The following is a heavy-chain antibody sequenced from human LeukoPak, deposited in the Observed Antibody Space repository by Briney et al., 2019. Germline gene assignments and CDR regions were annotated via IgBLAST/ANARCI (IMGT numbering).Heavy chain of an antibody. CDR3: AKKAAPVSAIRAGFYY. V-gene: IGHV3-30*18. Sequence: GRSLRLSCSASGFTFTSYGLHWVRQAPGKGLEWVAVISYDGITNYYADSVKGRFTVSRDNSENTLYLQMNSLRADDTAVYYCAKKAAPVSAIRAGFYYGGEGTLVTVSS. CDR1: GFTFTSYG. D-gene: IGHD2-21*01. J-gene: IGHJ4*02. CDR2: ISYDGITN.